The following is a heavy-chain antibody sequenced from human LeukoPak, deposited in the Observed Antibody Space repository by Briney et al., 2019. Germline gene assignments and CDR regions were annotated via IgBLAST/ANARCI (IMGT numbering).Heavy chain of an antibody. J-gene: IGHJ4*02. V-gene: IGHV3-30*02. D-gene: IGHD3-3*01. Sequence: GGSLRLSCAAPGFTFSSYGMYWGRPAPGKGLEWVAFIRYDGSNNYYGDSVKSRFTISRDNSKHTLYLQMNSMRAEDTAVYYCAREYYDFWSGCYNGYFDYWGQGTLVTVSS. CDR1: GFTFSSYG. CDR3: AREYYDFWSGCYNGYFDY. CDR2: IRYDGSNN.